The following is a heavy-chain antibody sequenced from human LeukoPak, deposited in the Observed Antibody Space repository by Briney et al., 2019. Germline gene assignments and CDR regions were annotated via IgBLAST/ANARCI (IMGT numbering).Heavy chain of an antibody. V-gene: IGHV1-46*01. J-gene: IGHJ5*02. CDR1: GYAFTSYY. CDR3: AKDLRWDHPGFDP. D-gene: IGHD4-23*01. Sequence: GASVKVSCKASGYAFTSYYMHWVRQAPGQGLEWMGIINPGGGSTSYAQKFQDRVTMTRDTSTSTVYMELSSLRSEDTAVYYCAKDLRWDHPGFDPWGQGTLVIVSS. CDR2: INPGGGST.